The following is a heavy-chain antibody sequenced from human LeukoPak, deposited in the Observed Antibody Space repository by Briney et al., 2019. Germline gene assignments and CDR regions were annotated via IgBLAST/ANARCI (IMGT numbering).Heavy chain of an antibody. CDR1: GYTFTGYY. D-gene: IGHD2-15*01. CDR3: ARVSHSCSGGSCYLPFFDY. J-gene: IGHJ4*02. CDR2: INPNSGGT. Sequence: ASVKVSCKASGYTFTGYYMHWVRQAPGQGLEWMGWINPNSGGTNYAQKFQGWVTMTRDTSISTAYLELSRLRSDDTAVYYCARVSHSCSGGSCYLPFFDYWGQGTLVTVSS. V-gene: IGHV1-2*04.